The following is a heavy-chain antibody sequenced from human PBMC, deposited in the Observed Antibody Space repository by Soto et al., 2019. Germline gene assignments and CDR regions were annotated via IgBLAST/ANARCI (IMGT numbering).Heavy chain of an antibody. CDR2: INPNGGST. Sequence: QVQLVQSGAEVKQPGASVKLSCKASGYIFIHYYIHWVRQAPGQGLEWMAIINPNGGSTNYAQKCQGRVTVTSDTSTTTVSMELNSLGSDDTAVYFCARSLLQGDFWGQGTLVTVSS. CDR3: ARSLLQGDF. CDR1: GYIFIHYY. D-gene: IGHD2-21*01. J-gene: IGHJ4*02. V-gene: IGHV1-46*01.